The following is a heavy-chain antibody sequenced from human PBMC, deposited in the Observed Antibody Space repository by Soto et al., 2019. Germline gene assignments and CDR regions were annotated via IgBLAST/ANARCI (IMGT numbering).Heavy chain of an antibody. V-gene: IGHV1-18*01. J-gene: IGHJ5*02. CDR3: ARGEPWFDP. CDR2: ISADNANT. Sequence: QVQLVQSGAEVKKPGASVKVSCKSSGYTFTSYGINWVRQAPGQGLEWMGWISADNANTHYAQKLQGRVTMTTATFTSTAYMALRSLRSDDTAVYYCARGEPWFDPWVQGTLAPVSS. CDR1: GYTFTSYG.